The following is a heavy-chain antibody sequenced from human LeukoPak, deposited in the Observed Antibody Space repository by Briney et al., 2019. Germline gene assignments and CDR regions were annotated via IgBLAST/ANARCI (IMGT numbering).Heavy chain of an antibody. Sequence: GGSLRLSCAGSGFSFSSNTMSWVRQAPGRGLEWVSAISNNGGRTDYADSVKGRFTTSRDNSKSTLYLHMDSLRAEDTAVYYCARDEDTSALSEYWGQGTLVTVSS. CDR1: GFSFSSNT. V-gene: IGHV3-23*01. CDR2: ISNNGGRT. D-gene: IGHD2/OR15-2a*01. J-gene: IGHJ4*02. CDR3: ARDEDTSALSEY.